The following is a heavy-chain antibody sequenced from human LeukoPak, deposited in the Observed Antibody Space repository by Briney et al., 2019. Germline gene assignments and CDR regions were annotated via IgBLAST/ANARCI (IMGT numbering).Heavy chain of an antibody. J-gene: IGHJ5*02. CDR1: GYNFSTYW. CDR2: IYPGDSDT. CDR3: ARQRDNLIIP. V-gene: IGHV5-51*01. Sequence: GESLKISCKGVGYNFSTYWIGWVRQMPGKGLEWMGIIYPGDSDTRYSPSFQGQVTISVDKSISTAYLQWSSLKAADTAIYYCARQRDNLIIPWGQGTLVTVSS. D-gene: IGHD3-9*01.